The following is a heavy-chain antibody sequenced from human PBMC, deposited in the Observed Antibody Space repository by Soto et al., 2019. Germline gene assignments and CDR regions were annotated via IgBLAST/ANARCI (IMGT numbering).Heavy chain of an antibody. CDR3: ARDSGIGNCCGDCYPHYYYYYGMDV. CDR1: GFTFSSYS. V-gene: IGHV3-21*01. D-gene: IGHD2-21*02. Sequence: GGSLRLSCAASGFTFSSYSMNWVRQAPGEGLEWVSSISSSSSYIYYADSVKGRFTISRDNAKNSLYLQMNSLRAEETAVYYCARDSGIGNCCGDCYPHYYYYYGMDVWGQGTPVTVSS. J-gene: IGHJ6*02. CDR2: ISSSSSYI.